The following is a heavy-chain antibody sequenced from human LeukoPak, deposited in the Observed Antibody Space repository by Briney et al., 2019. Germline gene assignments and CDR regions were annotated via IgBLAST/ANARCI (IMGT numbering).Heavy chain of an antibody. Sequence: GGSLRLSCAASGFTFSNYAMSWVRQAPGKGLEWVSGISGTSGTINYAAPVKGRFTISRDNSKNTLYLQMNSPRVNDMAVYYCAKRLGDPRAFDYWGQGTLVTVSS. J-gene: IGHJ4*02. D-gene: IGHD2-21*02. CDR1: GFTFSNYA. CDR2: ISGTSGTI. CDR3: AKRLGDPRAFDY. V-gene: IGHV3-23*01.